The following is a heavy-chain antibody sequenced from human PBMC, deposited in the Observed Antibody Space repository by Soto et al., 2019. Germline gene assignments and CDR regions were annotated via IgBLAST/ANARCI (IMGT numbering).Heavy chain of an antibody. D-gene: IGHD2-2*01. Sequence: ASVKVSCKASGYTFTSYAMNWVRQAPGQGLEWMGWISTNTGNPTYAQGFTGRFVFSLDTSVSTAYLQICSLKAEDTAVYYCASRYCSSTSCYGYYYYYGMDVWGQGTTVTVSS. V-gene: IGHV7-4-1*01. J-gene: IGHJ6*02. CDR1: GYTFTSYA. CDR3: ASRYCSSTSCYGYYYYYGMDV. CDR2: ISTNTGNP.